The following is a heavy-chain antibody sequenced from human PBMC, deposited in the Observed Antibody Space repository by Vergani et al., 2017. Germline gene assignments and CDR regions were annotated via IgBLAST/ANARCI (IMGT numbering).Heavy chain of an antibody. CDR3: TRHWAVVAANNWFDP. J-gene: IGHJ5*02. D-gene: IGHD2-15*01. CDR2: INHSGST. Sequence: QVQLQQWGAGLLKPSETLSLTCAVYGGSFSGYYWSWIRQPPGKGLEWIGEINHSGSTNYNPSLVSRVTMSVDTSKSQFSLKLSSVTAADTAVYYCTRHWAVVAANNWFDPWGQGTLVTVSS. CDR1: GGSFSGYY. V-gene: IGHV4-34*01.